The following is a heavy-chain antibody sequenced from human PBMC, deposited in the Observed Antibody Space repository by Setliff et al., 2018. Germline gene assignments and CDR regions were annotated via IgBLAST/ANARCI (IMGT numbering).Heavy chain of an antibody. CDR3: ARALYGYSYGYDF. CDR2: ISSSGSLI. D-gene: IGHD5-18*01. V-gene: IGHV3-11*04. J-gene: IGHJ4*02. Sequence: SGGSLRLSCATSGFTFSDYYMSWIRQTPGKGLEWVAYISSSGSLIYYADSVKGRFTISRDNAKTSLYLQMNGLRAEDTGVYYCARALYGYSYGYDFWGQGTPVTVSS. CDR1: GFTFSDYY.